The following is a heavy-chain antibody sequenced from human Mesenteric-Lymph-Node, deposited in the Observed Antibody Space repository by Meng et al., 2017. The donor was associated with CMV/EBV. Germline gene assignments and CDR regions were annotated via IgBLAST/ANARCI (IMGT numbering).Heavy chain of an antibody. CDR1: GFTFSRFW. J-gene: IGHJ6*02. Sequence: GESLKISCAASGFTFSRFWMAWVRQAPGKGLEWVANIKEDGRDKNYVDSVKGRFTISRDNAKNSLYLQMNSLRDEDSAVYYCAGDRGGGQLELDRRYYNYYGMDVWGQGTTVTVSS. V-gene: IGHV3-7*01. CDR2: IKEDGRDK. D-gene: IGHD1-1*01. CDR3: AGDRGGGQLELDRRYYNYYGMDV.